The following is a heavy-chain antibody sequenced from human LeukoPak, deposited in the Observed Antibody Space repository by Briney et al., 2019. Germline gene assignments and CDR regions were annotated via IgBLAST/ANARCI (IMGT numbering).Heavy chain of an antibody. CDR2: IYYSGST. CDR3: ARRGEYYDSSGYYQTRAFDY. Sequence: SQTLSLTCTVSGGSISSGGYYWSWIRQHPGKGLEWIGYIYYSGSTYYNPSLKSRVTISVDTSKNQFSLKLSSVTAADTAVYYCARRGEYYDSSGYYQTRAFDYWGQGTLVTVSS. V-gene: IGHV4-31*03. J-gene: IGHJ4*02. CDR1: GGSISSGGYY. D-gene: IGHD3-22*01.